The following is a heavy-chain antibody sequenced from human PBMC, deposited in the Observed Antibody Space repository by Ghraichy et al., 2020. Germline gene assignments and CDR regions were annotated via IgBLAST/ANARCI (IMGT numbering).Heavy chain of an antibody. CDR1: GGSFSGYY. Sequence: SETLSLTCAVYGGSFSGYYWSWIRQPPGKGLEWIGEINHSGSTNYNPSLKSRVTLSVDTSKNQFSLKLSSVTAADTAVYYCARVHYSSGWYEDDAFDIWGQGTMVTVSS. V-gene: IGHV4-34*01. CDR3: ARVHYSSGWYEDDAFDI. J-gene: IGHJ3*02. D-gene: IGHD6-19*01. CDR2: INHSGST.